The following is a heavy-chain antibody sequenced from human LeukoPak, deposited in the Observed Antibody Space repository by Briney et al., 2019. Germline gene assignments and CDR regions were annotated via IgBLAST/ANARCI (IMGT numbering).Heavy chain of an antibody. CDR2: ISGSGSDT. Sequence: GGSLRLSCAASGFTLSTYAMSWVRQAPGKGLEWVSIISGSGSDTYYADSVKGRFTISRDNSKNTLYLQLNSPRAEDTAVHYCATFGYSSSSRYFKYWGQGTLVTVSS. D-gene: IGHD6-6*01. J-gene: IGHJ4*02. V-gene: IGHV3-23*01. CDR1: GFTLSTYA. CDR3: ATFGYSSSSRYFKY.